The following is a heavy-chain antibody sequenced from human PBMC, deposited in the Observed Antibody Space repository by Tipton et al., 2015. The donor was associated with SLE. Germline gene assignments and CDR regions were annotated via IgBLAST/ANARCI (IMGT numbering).Heavy chain of an antibody. CDR2: IYSGGST. Sequence: SLRLSCAASGFTVSSNYMSWVRQAPGKGLEWVSVIYSGGSTYYADSVKGRFTISRDNSKNTLYLQMNSLRAEDTAVYYCADLRRARALGAFDIWGQGTMVTVAS. CDR1: GFTVSSNY. CDR3: ADLRRARALGAFDI. D-gene: IGHD3-16*01. V-gene: IGHV3-66*02. J-gene: IGHJ3*02.